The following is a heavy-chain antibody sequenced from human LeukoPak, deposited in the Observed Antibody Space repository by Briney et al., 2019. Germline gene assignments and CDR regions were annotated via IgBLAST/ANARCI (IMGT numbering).Heavy chain of an antibody. V-gene: IGHV1-2*02. D-gene: IGHD2-8*01. CDR2: INPNSGGT. CDR1: GYTFTGYY. J-gene: IGHJ6*02. CDR3: ARGMIVLMVYARGMDV. Sequence: ASVKVSCKASGYTFTGYYMHWVRQAPGQGLEWMGWINPNSGGTNYAQKFQGRVTMTRDTSISTAYVELSRLRSDDTAVYYCARGMIVLMVYARGMDVWGQGTTVTASS.